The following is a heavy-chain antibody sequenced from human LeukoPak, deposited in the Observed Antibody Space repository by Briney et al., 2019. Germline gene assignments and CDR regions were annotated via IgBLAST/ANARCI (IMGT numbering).Heavy chain of an antibody. CDR3: ARSGIAAAGPGYMDV. J-gene: IGHJ6*03. D-gene: IGHD6-13*01. CDR1: GYSFTSYW. CDR2: IYPGDSDT. V-gene: IGHV5-51*01. Sequence: GESLKISCKGSGYSFTSYWIGWVRQMPGKGLEWMGIIYPGDSDTRYSPSFQGQVTISADKSISTAYLQWSSLKASDTAMYYCARSGIAAAGPGYMDVWGKGTTVTVSS.